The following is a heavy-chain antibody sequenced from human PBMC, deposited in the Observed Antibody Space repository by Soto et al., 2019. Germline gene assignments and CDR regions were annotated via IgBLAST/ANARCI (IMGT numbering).Heavy chain of an antibody. D-gene: IGHD5-18*01. V-gene: IGHV4-31*03. CDR3: ARVNGYSYGHVDY. CDR1: GGSISSGGYY. J-gene: IGHJ4*02. CDR2: IYYSGST. Sequence: SETLSLTCTVSGGSISSGGYYWSWIRQHPGKGLEWTGYIYYSGSTYYNPSLKSRVTISVDTSKNQFSLKLSSVTAADTAVYYCARVNGYSYGHVDYWGQGTPVTVSS.